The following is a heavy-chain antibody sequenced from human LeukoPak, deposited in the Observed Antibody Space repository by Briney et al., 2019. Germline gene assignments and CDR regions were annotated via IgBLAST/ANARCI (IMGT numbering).Heavy chain of an antibody. Sequence: GGSLRLSCAASGFTFTHYGMNWVRQAPGKGLEWVSGLTSSGASTYYADSVKGRFTISRDNSKNTLYLQMNSLRAEDTAVYYCAKLRYFDWLPPGDWFDPWGQGTLVTVSS. CDR3: AKLRYFDWLPPGDWFDP. V-gene: IGHV3-23*01. J-gene: IGHJ5*02. D-gene: IGHD3-9*01. CDR2: LTSSGAST. CDR1: GFTFTHYG.